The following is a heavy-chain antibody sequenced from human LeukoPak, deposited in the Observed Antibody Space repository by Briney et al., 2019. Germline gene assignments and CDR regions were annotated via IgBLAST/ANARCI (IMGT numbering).Heavy chain of an antibody. D-gene: IGHD2-15*01. Sequence: GGSLRLSCAASGFTFSNYWMSWVRQAPGKGLEWVANIKQDGNEKYYVDSVKGRFTISRDNTENSLHLQMNSLRAEDTAVYYCARDRYCSNSYCPASWFDPWGQGTLVTVSP. CDR3: ARDRYCSNSYCPASWFDP. J-gene: IGHJ5*02. CDR1: GFTFSNYW. CDR2: IKQDGNEK. V-gene: IGHV3-7*01.